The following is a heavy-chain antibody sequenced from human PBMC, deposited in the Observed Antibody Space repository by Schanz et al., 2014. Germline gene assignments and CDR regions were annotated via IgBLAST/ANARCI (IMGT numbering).Heavy chain of an antibody. V-gene: IGHV3-30*02. D-gene: IGHD2-2*01. Sequence: VQLAESGGGLVQPGGSLRLSCAASGFTFSSYAMSWVRQAPGKGLEWVAVIWSDGSGKYYADSVKGRFTISRDNSKNTLYLHMNALRSEDTAVYYCAKDSTHIDIVLVPTAIDYWGQGTLVTVSS. CDR3: AKDSTHIDIVLVPTAIDY. CDR1: GFTFSSYA. J-gene: IGHJ4*02. CDR2: IWSDGSGK.